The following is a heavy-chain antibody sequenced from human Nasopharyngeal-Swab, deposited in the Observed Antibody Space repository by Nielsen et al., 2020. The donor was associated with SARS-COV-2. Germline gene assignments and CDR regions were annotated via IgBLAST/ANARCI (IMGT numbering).Heavy chain of an antibody. CDR3: ARLKYSSFNWFDP. V-gene: IGHV4-59*08. J-gene: IGHJ5*02. CDR2: IYYSGST. D-gene: IGHD6-19*01. CDR1: GGSISSYY. Sequence: SETLSLTCTVSGGSISSYYWSWIRQPPGKGLAWLGYIYYSGSTNYNPSLKSRVTISVDTSKNQFSLKLTSVTAADTAVYYCARLKYSSFNWFDPWGQGTLVTVSS.